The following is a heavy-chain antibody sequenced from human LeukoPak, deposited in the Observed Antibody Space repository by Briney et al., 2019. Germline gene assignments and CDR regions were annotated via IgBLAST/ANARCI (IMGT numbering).Heavy chain of an antibody. CDR3: AKDGGRGFNYGLYYFDH. CDR1: GYTFTGYY. J-gene: IGHJ4*02. Sequence: ASVKVSCKASGYTFTGYYMHWVRQAPGQGLEWMGWINPNSGGTNYAQKFQGRVTMTRDTSISTAYMELSRLRSDDTAIYYCAKDGGRGFNYGLYYFDHWGQGTLVTVSS. CDR2: INPNSGGT. D-gene: IGHD5-18*01. V-gene: IGHV1-2*02.